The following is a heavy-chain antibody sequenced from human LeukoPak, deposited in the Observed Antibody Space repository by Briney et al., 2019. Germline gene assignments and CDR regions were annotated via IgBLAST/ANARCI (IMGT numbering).Heavy chain of an antibody. CDR2: IRYDGSNK. V-gene: IGHV3-30*02. Sequence: GGSLRLSCAASRFTLSSYGMHWVRQAPGKGLEWVAFIRYDGSNKYYADSVKGRFTISRDNSENTLWLQMTSLRAEDTAVYYCAKAPVRGVISHLDYWGQGTLVTVSS. CDR3: AKAPVRGVISHLDY. D-gene: IGHD3-10*01. J-gene: IGHJ4*02. CDR1: RFTLSSYG.